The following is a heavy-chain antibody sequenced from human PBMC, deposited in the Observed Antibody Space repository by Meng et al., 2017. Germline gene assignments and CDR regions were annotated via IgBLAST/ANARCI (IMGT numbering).Heavy chain of an antibody. CDR1: GYTFTSYY. CDR2: INPSGGST. Sequence: QVQVVQSGAGVKKPGASVKVSCKASGYTFTSYYMHWVRQAPGQGPEWMGIINPSGGSTSYAQKFQGRVTMTRDTSTSTVYMELSSLRSEDTAVYYCARTNCSGGSCYSFHFDYWGQGTLVTVS. J-gene: IGHJ4*02. V-gene: IGHV1-46*01. D-gene: IGHD2-15*01. CDR3: ARTNCSGGSCYSFHFDY.